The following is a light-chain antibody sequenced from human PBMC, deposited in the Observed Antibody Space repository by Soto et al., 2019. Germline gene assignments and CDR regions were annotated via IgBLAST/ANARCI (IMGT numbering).Light chain of an antibody. CDR2: GNS. J-gene: IGLJ1*01. CDR3: CSYADRNTFYV. V-gene: IGLV1-40*01. CDR1: SSNIGAGYD. Sequence: QSVLTQPPSVSGAPGQRVTISCTGSSSNIGAGYDVHWYQQLPGTAPKLLIYGNSNRPSGVPDRFSGSRFGNTASLTISGLQAEDEADYYCCSYADRNTFYVFGTGTKVTVL.